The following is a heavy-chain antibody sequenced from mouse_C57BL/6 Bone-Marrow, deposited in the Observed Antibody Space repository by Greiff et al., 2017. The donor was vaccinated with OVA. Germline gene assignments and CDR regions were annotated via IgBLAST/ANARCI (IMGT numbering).Heavy chain of an antibody. Sequence: EVMLVESGGGLVKPGGSLKLSCAASGFTFSDYGMHWVRQAPEKGLEWVAYISSGSSTIYYADTVKGRFTISRDNAKNTLFLQMTSLRSEDTAMYYCATHYYGSSYFDYWGQGTTLTVSS. D-gene: IGHD1-1*01. J-gene: IGHJ2*01. CDR1: GFTFSDYG. CDR3: ATHYYGSSYFDY. CDR2: ISSGSSTI. V-gene: IGHV5-17*01.